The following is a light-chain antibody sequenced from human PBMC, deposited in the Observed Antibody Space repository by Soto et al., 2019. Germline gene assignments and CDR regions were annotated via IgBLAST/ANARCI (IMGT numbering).Light chain of an antibody. V-gene: IGLV2-23*02. Sequence: QSALTQPASVSGSPGQSITISCTGTTSNVGSYNLVSWYQQHPGKAPKLMIYEVTKRPSGVSDRFSGSKSGNTASLTISGLQAADAADYYCCSYVGSPGVFGTGTKVTVL. CDR2: EVT. CDR1: TSNVGSYNL. J-gene: IGLJ1*01. CDR3: CSYVGSPGV.